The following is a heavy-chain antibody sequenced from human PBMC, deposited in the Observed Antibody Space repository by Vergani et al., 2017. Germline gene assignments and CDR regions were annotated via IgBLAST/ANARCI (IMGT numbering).Heavy chain of an antibody. CDR2: MNPNSGNT. CDR1: GYTFTSYD. D-gene: IGHD3-10*01. CDR3: ARSSSGFTMVRRVKKGAFDY. V-gene: IGHV1-8*03. Sequence: QVQLVQSGAEVKKPGASVKVSCKASGYTFTSYDINWVRQATGQGLEWMGWMNPNSGNTGYAQKFQGRVTITRNTSISTAYMELSSLRSEDTAVYYCARSSSGFTMVRRVKKGAFDYWGQGTLVTVSS. J-gene: IGHJ4*02.